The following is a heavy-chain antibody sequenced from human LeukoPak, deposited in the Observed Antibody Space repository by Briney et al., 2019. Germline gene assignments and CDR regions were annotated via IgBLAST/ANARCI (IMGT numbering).Heavy chain of an antibody. CDR2: IYYSGST. V-gene: IGHV4-39*07. CDR1: GGSISSSSYY. D-gene: IGHD3-16*01. CDR3: ARDRVGDAGGEYYFDY. Sequence: NSSQTLSLTCTVSGGSISSSSYYWGWIRQPPGKGLEWIGSIYYSGSTYYNPSLKSRVTISVDTSKNQFSLKLSSVTAADTAVYYCARDRVGDAGGEYYFDYWGQGTLVTVSS. J-gene: IGHJ4*02.